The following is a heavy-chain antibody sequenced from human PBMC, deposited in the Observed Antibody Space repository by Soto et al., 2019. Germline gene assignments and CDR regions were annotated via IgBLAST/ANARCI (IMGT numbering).Heavy chain of an antibody. CDR1: GYSFTSYW. Sequence: GQSLKISCKGSGYSFTSYWIGWVRQMPGKGLEWMGIIYPGDSDTRYSPSFQGQVTISADKSISTAYLQWSSLKASDTAMYYCARVQGNYDFWSGPARYYYMDVWGKGTTVTVSS. D-gene: IGHD3-3*01. CDR2: IYPGDSDT. V-gene: IGHV5-51*01. J-gene: IGHJ6*03. CDR3: ARVQGNYDFWSGPARYYYMDV.